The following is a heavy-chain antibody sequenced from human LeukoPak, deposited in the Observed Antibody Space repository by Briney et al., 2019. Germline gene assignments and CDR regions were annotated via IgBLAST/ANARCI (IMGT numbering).Heavy chain of an antibody. V-gene: IGHV1-69*05. J-gene: IGHJ3*02. CDR3: ASPRVVPAATSPDAFDI. CDR2: IIPIFGTA. Sequence: ASVKVSCKASGGTFSSYAISWVRQAPGQGLEWMGRIIPIFGTANYAQKFQGRVTITTDESTSTAYMGLSSLRSEDTAVYYCASPRVVPAATSPDAFDIWGQGTMVTVSS. D-gene: IGHD2-2*01. CDR1: GGTFSSYA.